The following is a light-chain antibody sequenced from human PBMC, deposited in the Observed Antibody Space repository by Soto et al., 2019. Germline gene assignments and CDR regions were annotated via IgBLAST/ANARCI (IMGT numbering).Light chain of an antibody. J-gene: IGLJ1*01. CDR2: DVS. V-gene: IGLV2-14*01. CDR3: GSYTSSSSYV. CDR1: SSDVGGYNY. Sequence: QSALTQPASVSGYPGQSITISCTGTSSDVGGYNYVSWYQQHTGKAPKLMIYDVSNRPSGVSNRFSGSKSGNMASLTISGLQAEDGADYYCGSYTSSSSYVFGTGTKLTVL.